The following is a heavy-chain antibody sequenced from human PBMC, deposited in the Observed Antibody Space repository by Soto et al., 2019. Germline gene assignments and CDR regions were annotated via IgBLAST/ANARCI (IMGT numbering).Heavy chain of an antibody. D-gene: IGHD3-22*01. V-gene: IGHV3-33*01. J-gene: IGHJ3*02. CDR3: ARPRRHVEYYYDSSGEHDAFDI. CDR1: GFTFSSYG. Sequence: GGSLRLSCAASGFTFSSYGMHWVRQAPGKGLEWVAVIWYDGSNKYYADSVKGRFTISRDNSKNTLYLQMNSLRAEDTAVYYCARPRRHVEYYYDSSGEHDAFDIWGQGTMVTVSS. CDR2: IWYDGSNK.